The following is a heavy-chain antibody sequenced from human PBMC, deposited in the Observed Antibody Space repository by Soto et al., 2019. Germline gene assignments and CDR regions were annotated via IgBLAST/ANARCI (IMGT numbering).Heavy chain of an antibody. D-gene: IGHD3-16*02. V-gene: IGHV2-5*02. CDR2: IYWDDDK. CDR1: GFSLGTRGVG. Sequence: QITLKESGPTLVKPTQTLTLTCTFSGFSLGTRGVGVGWIRQPPGKALEWLALIYWDDDKRYSPSLKTRLTIAQATFNSQVALTMTNMDPVNTATYYFAHGFYPYTGYFHHWGQGTLVAVSS. CDR3: AHGFYPYTGYFHH. J-gene: IGHJ4*02.